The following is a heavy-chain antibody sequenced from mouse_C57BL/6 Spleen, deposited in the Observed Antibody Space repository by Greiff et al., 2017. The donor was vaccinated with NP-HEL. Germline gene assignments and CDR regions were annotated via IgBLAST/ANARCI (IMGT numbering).Heavy chain of an antibody. J-gene: IGHJ4*01. Sequence: VQLKESGAELVRPGTSVKVSCKASGYAFTNYLIEWVKQRPGQGLEWIGVINPGSGGTNYNEKFKGKATLTADKSSSTAYMQLSSLTSEDSAVYVCARSQSLYYAMDYWGQGTSVTVSS. CDR3: ARSQSLYYAMDY. V-gene: IGHV1-54*01. CDR1: GYAFTNYL. CDR2: INPGSGGT.